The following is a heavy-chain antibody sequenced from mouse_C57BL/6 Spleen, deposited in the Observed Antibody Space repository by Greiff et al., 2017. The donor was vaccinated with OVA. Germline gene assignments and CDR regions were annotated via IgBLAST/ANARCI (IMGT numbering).Heavy chain of an antibody. CDR3: TNSNSYYYAMDY. Sequence: EVKLVESGEGLVKPGGSLKLSCAASGFTFSSYAMSWVRQTPEKRLEWVAYISSGGDYIYYADTVKGRFTISRDNARNTLYLQMSSLKSEDTAMYYCTNSNSYYYAMDYWGQGTSVTVSS. J-gene: IGHJ4*01. D-gene: IGHD2-5*01. V-gene: IGHV5-9-1*02. CDR1: GFTFSSYA. CDR2: ISSGGDYI.